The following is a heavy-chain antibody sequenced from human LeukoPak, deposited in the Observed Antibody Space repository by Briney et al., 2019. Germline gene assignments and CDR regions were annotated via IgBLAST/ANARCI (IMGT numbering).Heavy chain of an antibody. V-gene: IGHV4-4*02. CDR1: GRSISTNNW. CDR2: IHHGGGT. D-gene: IGHD3-10*01. J-gene: IGHJ4*02. CDR3: ARRYGSGSSGTFDY. Sequence: PSETLSLTCAVSGRSISTNNWWSWVRQPPGKGLEWIGEIHHGGGTNYNPSLKSRVTISVDTSKNQFSLKLSSVTAADTAVYYCARRYGSGSSGTFDYWGQGTLVTVSS.